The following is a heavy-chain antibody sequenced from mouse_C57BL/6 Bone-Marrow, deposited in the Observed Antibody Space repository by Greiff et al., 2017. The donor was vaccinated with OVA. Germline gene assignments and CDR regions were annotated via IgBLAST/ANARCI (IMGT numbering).Heavy chain of an antibody. Sequence: EVKLQESGGGLVQPGGSMKLSCVASGFTFSNYWMNWVRQSPEKGLEWVAQIRLKSDNYATHYAESVKGRFTISRDDSKSSVYLQMNNLRAEDTGIYYCTGGEDGDYFDYWGQGTTLTVSS. CDR2: IRLKSDNYAT. V-gene: IGHV6-3*01. CDR1: GFTFSNYW. CDR3: TGGEDGDYFDY. J-gene: IGHJ2*01.